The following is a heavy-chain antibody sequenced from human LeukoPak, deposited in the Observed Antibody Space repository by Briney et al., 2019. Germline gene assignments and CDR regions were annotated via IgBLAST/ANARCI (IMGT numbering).Heavy chain of an antibody. J-gene: IGHJ3*02. D-gene: IGHD3-22*01. CDR1: GYTLTELS. CDR2: FDPEDGET. V-gene: IGHV1-24*01. CDR3: ATRYYYDSSGFKEDAFDI. Sequence: ASVKVSCKVSGYTLTELSMHWVRQAPGKGLEWMGGFDPEDGETIYAQKFQGRVTMTEDTSTDTAYMELSSLRSEDTAVYYCATRYYYDSSGFKEDAFDIWGQGTMVTVSS.